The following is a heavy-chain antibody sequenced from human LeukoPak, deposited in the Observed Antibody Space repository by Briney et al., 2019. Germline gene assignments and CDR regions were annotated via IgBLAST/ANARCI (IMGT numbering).Heavy chain of an antibody. V-gene: IGHV3-48*01. CDR2: ISSSSSTI. D-gene: IGHD1-26*01. CDR3: ARELPDYYYGMDV. Sequence: GGSLRLSCAASGFTFSSYSMNWVRQAPGKGLEWVSYISSSSSTIYYADSVKGRFTISRDNAKNSLYLQMNSLRAEDTAVYYCARELPDYYYGMDVWGQGTTVTVSS. J-gene: IGHJ6*02. CDR1: GFTFSSYS.